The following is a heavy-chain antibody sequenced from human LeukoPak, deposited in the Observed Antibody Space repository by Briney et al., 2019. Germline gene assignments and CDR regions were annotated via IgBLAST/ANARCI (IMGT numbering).Heavy chain of an antibody. CDR2: IKQDGSEK. Sequence: TEGSLRLSCAASGFTFSSYWMSWVRQAPGMGLEWVANIKQDGSEKYYVDSVKGRFTISRDNAKNSLYLQMNSLRAEDTAVYYCAREVGGWTRFDYWGQGTLVTVSS. D-gene: IGHD6-19*01. V-gene: IGHV3-7*01. J-gene: IGHJ4*02. CDR1: GFTFSSYW. CDR3: AREVGGWTRFDY.